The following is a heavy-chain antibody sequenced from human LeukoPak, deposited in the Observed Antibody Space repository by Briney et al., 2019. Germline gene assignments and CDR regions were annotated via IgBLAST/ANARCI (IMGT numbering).Heavy chain of an antibody. J-gene: IGHJ4*02. V-gene: IGHV3-23*01. CDR3: AKDGYSSIPGFHFEY. D-gene: IGHD6-13*01. CDR1: GFTFSDYY. CDR2: ISGSGDNT. Sequence: GGSLRLSCAASGFTFSDYYMSWVRQPPGKGLEWVSGISGSGDNTYCADSVKGRFTISRDNSKKTLYLHLNSLRVEDAAVYYCAKDGYSSIPGFHFEYWGQGTPVTVSS.